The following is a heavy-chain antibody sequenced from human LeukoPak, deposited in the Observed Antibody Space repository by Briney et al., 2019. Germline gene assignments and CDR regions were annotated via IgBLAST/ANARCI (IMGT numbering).Heavy chain of an antibody. CDR2: ISAYNGNT. Sequence: GASVKVSCKASGYTFTSYGISWVRQAPGQGLEWMGWISAYNGNTNYAQKLQGGVTMTTDTSTSTAYMELRSLRSDDTAVYYCARAGRVYCSSTSCYALTLSWFDPWGQGTLVTVSS. D-gene: IGHD2-2*01. J-gene: IGHJ5*02. CDR1: GYTFTSYG. CDR3: ARAGRVYCSSTSCYALTLSWFDP. V-gene: IGHV1-18*01.